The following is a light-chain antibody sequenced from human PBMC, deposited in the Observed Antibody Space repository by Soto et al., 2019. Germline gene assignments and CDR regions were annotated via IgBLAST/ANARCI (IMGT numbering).Light chain of an antibody. Sequence: QSALTQPASVSGSPGQSITISCTGTSSDIGAYNYVSWYQQHPGEAPRLMIYDVSYRPSGVSNRFSGSKSGNTASLTISGLRAEDEADYYCISYSGISYVVFGGGTKLTVL. CDR1: SSDIGAYNY. J-gene: IGLJ2*01. CDR3: ISYSGISYVV. CDR2: DVS. V-gene: IGLV2-14*03.